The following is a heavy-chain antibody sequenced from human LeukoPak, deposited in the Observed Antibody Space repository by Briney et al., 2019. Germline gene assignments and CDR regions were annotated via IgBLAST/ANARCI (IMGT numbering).Heavy chain of an antibody. D-gene: IGHD3-10*01. Sequence: GGSLRLSCAASGFTFHDYAMHWVRQAPGKGLEWASLISGDGGSTYYADSVKGRFTIFRDNSKISLYLQMNSLRTEATALYYCAKDIGYYGSGSYGFDYWGQGTLVTVSS. V-gene: IGHV3-43*02. CDR3: AKDIGYYGSGSYGFDY. J-gene: IGHJ4*02. CDR2: ISGDGGST. CDR1: GFTFHDYA.